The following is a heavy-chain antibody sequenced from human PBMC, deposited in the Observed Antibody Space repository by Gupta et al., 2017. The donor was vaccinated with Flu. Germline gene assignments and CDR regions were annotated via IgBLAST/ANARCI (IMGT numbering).Heavy chain of an antibody. CDR2: ITIGSSYI. J-gene: IGHJ4*02. CDR3: ARDRGLFSDSSGFSH. Sequence: EVQLVESGGGLVRPGGSLRLSCSAPGFTFDNYNMNWVRQAPGKGLGWTSSITIGSSYIYYTDSVRGRCTISRDNAKNSLFLQMDSLRAEDTAVYYCARDRGLFSDSSGFSHWGQGTPVTVSS. CDR1: GFTFDNYN. D-gene: IGHD3-22*01. V-gene: IGHV3-21*02.